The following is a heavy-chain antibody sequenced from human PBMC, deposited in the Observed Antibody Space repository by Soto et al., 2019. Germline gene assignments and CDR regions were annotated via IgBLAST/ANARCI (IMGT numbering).Heavy chain of an antibody. D-gene: IGHD2-2*01. V-gene: IGHV4-31*03. CDR3: ARDEIVVVPAARSIYYYGMDV. J-gene: IGHJ6*02. Sequence: QVQLQESGPGLVKPSQTLSLTCTVSGGSISSGGYYWSWIRQHPGKGLECIGYIYYSGSTYYNPSLKSRVTISVDTSKNQFSLKLSSVTAADTAVYYCARDEIVVVPAARSIYYYGMDVWGQGTTVTVSS. CDR1: GGSISSGGYY. CDR2: IYYSGST.